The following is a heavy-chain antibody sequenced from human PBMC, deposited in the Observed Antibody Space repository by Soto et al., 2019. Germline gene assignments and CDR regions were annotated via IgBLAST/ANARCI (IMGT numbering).Heavy chain of an antibody. V-gene: IGHV3-13*01. Sequence: VQLVESGGGLVQPGGSLRLSCAASGFTFSSYDMHWVRQATGKGLEWVSAIGTAGDTYYPGSVKGRFTISRENAKNSLYLQMNSLRAEDTAVYYCARDKSSGWRGRYFDLWGRGTLVTVSS. D-gene: IGHD6-19*01. CDR2: IGTAGDT. CDR1: GFTFSSYD. CDR3: ARDKSSGWRGRYFDL. J-gene: IGHJ2*01.